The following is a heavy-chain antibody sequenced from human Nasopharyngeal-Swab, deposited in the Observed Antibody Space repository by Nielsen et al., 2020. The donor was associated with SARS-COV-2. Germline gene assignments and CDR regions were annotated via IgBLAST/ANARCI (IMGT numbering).Heavy chain of an antibody. J-gene: IGHJ4*02. CDR3: ARFGHRFGPFDY. Sequence: GESLKISCKGSGYSFTNYWLGWVRQMPGKGLEWMGMIYPEDSDTRYRPSFQGQVTISADKSITTAYLQWGSLQASDTAMYYCARFGHRFGPFDYWGQGTLVTVSS. V-gene: IGHV5-51*01. CDR1: GYSFTNYW. CDR2: IYPEDSDT. D-gene: IGHD3/OR15-3a*01.